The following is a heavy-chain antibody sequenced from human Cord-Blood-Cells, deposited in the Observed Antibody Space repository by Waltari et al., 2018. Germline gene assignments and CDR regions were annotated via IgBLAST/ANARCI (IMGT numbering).Heavy chain of an antibody. Sequence: QLQLPESGPGLVKPSETLSLTCTVSGGSISRSSYYWGWIRQPPGKGLGWIGSIYYSGSTYYNPSLKSRVTISVDTSKNQFSLKLSAVTAADTAVYDCARHTIFGVVFDYWGQGTLVTVSS. CDR2: IYYSGST. CDR1: GGSISRSSYY. CDR3: ARHTIFGVVFDY. J-gene: IGHJ4*02. V-gene: IGHV4-39*01. D-gene: IGHD3-3*01.